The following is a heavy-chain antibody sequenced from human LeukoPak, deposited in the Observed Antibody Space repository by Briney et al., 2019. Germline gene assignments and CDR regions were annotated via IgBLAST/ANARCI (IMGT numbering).Heavy chain of an antibody. D-gene: IGHD2-2*02. V-gene: IGHV3-21*01. CDR2: ISSSSSYI. Sequence: GGSLRLSCAASGFTFSSYSMNWVRQAPGKGLEWVSSISSSSSYIYYADSVKGRFTISRDNAKNSLYLQMNCLRAEDTAVYYCARDYYCGSTSCYTGRDYWGQGTLVTVSS. J-gene: IGHJ4*02. CDR3: ARDYYCGSTSCYTGRDY. CDR1: GFTFSSYS.